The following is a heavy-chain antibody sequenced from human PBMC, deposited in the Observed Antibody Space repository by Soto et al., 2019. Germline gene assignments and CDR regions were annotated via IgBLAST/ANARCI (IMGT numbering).Heavy chain of an antibody. J-gene: IGHJ3*02. CDR2: MTPSDGST. Sequence: APVNVSCKTSAEIINIYYMHWLRQAPGQGLEWMGVMTPSDGSTNYAQSFQGRVTMTRDTSTRTVYVELSSLRSEDTAMYYCARRDSLYDFWSGYENRNAFDIWGQGTMVTVSS. CDR3: ARRDSLYDFWSGYENRNAFDI. CDR1: AEIINIYY. D-gene: IGHD3-3*01. V-gene: IGHV1-46*02.